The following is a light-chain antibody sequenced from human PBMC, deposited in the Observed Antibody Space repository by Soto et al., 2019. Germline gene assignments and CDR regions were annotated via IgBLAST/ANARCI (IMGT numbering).Light chain of an antibody. J-gene: IGLJ1*01. CDR3: AAWDDSLNGAYV. Sequence: QSVLTDPPSASGTPGQKVTISCSGSSSNIGSNTVNWYQQLPGTAPKLLIYSNNQRPSGVPDRFSGSKSGTSASLAISGLQSEDEADYYCAAWDDSLNGAYVFGTGTKVTVL. CDR2: SNN. CDR1: SSNIGSNT. V-gene: IGLV1-44*01.